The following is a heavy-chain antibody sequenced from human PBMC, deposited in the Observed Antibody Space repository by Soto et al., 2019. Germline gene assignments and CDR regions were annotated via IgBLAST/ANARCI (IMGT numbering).Heavy chain of an antibody. CDR3: ARDLGDIVLVPAAIRYYYYYGMDV. J-gene: IGHJ6*02. CDR1: GGTFSSYA. Sequence: QVQLVQSGAEVKKPGSSVKVSCKASGGTFSSYAISWVRQAPGQGLEWMGGIIPIFGTANYAQKFQGRVTIPADESTKTADLELSSLRSEDTAVYYCARDLGDIVLVPAAIRYYYYYGMDVWGQGTTVTVSS. D-gene: IGHD2-2*01. V-gene: IGHV1-69*12. CDR2: IIPIFGTA.